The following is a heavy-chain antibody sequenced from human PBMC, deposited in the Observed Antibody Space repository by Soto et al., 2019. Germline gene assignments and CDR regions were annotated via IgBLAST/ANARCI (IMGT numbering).Heavy chain of an antibody. CDR3: AMGGILVATIDY. CDR2: ISGSGGST. D-gene: IGHD5-12*01. J-gene: IGHJ4*02. Sequence: GESLKISCAASGFTFSSYAMSWVRQAPGKGLEWVSAISGSGGSTYYADSVKGRFTISRDNSKNTLYLQMNSLGAEDTAVYYCAMGGILVATIDYWGQGTLVTVSS. V-gene: IGHV3-23*01. CDR1: GFTFSSYA.